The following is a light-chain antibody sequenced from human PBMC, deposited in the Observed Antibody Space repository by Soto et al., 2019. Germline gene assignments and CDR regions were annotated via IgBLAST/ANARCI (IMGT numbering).Light chain of an antibody. CDR2: WAS. J-gene: IGKJ2*01. CDR1: QSVLFRPNKKNY. CDR3: QEYYTTPPT. V-gene: IGKV4-1*01. Sequence: DIVMTQSPDSLAVSLGERATINCKSSQSVLFRPNKKNYLAWYQQKPGQPPKMFIYWASTRESGVPDRFSGSGSGTDLTLSISSLQAEGGAVYHCQEYYTTPPTFGQGTKLEIK.